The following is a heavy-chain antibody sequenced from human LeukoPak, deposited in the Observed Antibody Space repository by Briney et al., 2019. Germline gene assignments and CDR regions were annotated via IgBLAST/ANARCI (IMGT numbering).Heavy chain of an antibody. D-gene: IGHD3-10*01. CDR2: IWYDGSNK. J-gene: IGHJ5*02. CDR3: AYGTGP. CDR1: GFTFSSYG. Sequence: PGRSLRLSCAASGFTFSSYGMPWVRQAPGKGLEWVAVIWYDGSNKYYADSVKGRFTISRDNSKNTLYLQMNSLRAKDTAVYYCAYGTGPWGQGTLVTVSS. V-gene: IGHV3-33*01.